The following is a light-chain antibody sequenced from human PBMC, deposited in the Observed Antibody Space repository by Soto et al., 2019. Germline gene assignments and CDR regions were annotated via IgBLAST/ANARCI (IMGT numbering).Light chain of an antibody. CDR1: QSVSTNC. V-gene: IGKV3-20*01. CDR3: EKRGHSRDT. Sequence: EIVLTQSPGTLSLSPGERVTLSCRASQSVSTNCLAWYQQKPGQAPRLLIYGASNWAPGIPDRFSGSGSGTDFALTISRLEPEDFAVYYCEKRGHSRDTFGQGTKLEIK. J-gene: IGKJ2*01. CDR2: GAS.